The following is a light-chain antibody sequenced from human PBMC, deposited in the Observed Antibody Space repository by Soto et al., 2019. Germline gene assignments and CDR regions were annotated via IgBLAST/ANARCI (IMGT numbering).Light chain of an antibody. CDR1: QSVSSN. CDR2: GAS. J-gene: IGKJ1*01. V-gene: IGKV3-15*01. CDR3: QQYNNWPWT. Sequence: EIVMTQSPATLSVSPGERATLSCRASQSVSSNLAWYQQKPGQAPRLLIYGASTRSTSIPARFSGSGSGTEFTLTISSLQSEDFAVYCCQQYNNWPWTFGQGTKVEIK.